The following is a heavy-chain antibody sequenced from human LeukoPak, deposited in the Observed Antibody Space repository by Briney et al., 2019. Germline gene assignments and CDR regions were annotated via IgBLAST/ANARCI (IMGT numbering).Heavy chain of an antibody. CDR1: GFTFDDYA. D-gene: IGHD5-18*01. V-gene: IGHV3-9*01. Sequence: GRSLRLSCAASGFTFDDYAMHWVRQAPGKGLEWVSGISWDSSNRGYADSVKGRFTISRDNAENSLYMQMNSLRAEDTALYYCAKDIDTGLASGMDVWGQGTTVTVSS. CDR2: ISWDSSNR. J-gene: IGHJ6*02. CDR3: AKDIDTGLASGMDV.